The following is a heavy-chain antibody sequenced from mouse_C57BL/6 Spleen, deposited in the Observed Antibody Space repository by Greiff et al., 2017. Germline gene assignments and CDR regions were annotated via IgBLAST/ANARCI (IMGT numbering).Heavy chain of an antibody. V-gene: IGHV1-52*01. CDR3: ARNYYGSSWVAY. CDR2: IDPSDSET. Sequence: QVHVKQPGAELVRPGSSVKLSCKASGYTFTSYWMHWVKQRPIQGLEWIGNIDPSDSETHYNQKFKDKATLTVDKSSSTAYMQLSSLTSEDSAVYYCARNYYGSSWVAYWGQGTLVTVSA. CDR1: GYTFTSYW. D-gene: IGHD1-1*01. J-gene: IGHJ3*01.